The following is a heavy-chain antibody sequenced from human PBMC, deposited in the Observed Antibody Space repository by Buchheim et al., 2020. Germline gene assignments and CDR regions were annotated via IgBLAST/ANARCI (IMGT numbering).Heavy chain of an antibody. CDR2: INLDGSST. V-gene: IGHV3-74*01. Sequence: EVQLVESGGGLVQPGESLRLSCAASGFTFSNYWMHWVRQAPGKGLVWVSRINLDGSSTTYADSVKGRFTISRDNAKNPLYLQMNSLRAEDTAVYSCARVVSVRNYYYSGMDVLGQGTT. CDR1: GFTFSNYW. D-gene: IGHD2-2*01. CDR3: ARVVSVRNYYYSGMDV. J-gene: IGHJ6*01.